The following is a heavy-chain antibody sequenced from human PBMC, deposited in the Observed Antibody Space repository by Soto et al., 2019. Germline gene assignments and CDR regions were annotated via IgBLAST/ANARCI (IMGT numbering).Heavy chain of an antibody. CDR3: ATRITVFGLLIPPFDI. V-gene: IGHV4-34*01. CDR1: GESVNCQC. CDR2: INHTGGT. J-gene: IGHJ5*02. Sequence: PSETPSLEGAGDGESVNCQCWPWHQKTPGKGLEWIGEINHTGGTHYNPSLKSRVTMSVDTSKTQFSLRLSSVTAADTAIYYCATRITVFGLLIPPFDIWGQGTQVT. D-gene: IGHD3-3*01.